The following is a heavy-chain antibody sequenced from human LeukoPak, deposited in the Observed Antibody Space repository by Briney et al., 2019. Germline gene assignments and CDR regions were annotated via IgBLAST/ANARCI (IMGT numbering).Heavy chain of an antibody. D-gene: IGHD2-8*01. V-gene: IGHV4-59*12. CDR1: GGSISSYY. CDR3: ARDIHLIVLRGAFDI. CDR2: IYYSGST. J-gene: IGHJ3*02. Sequence: SETLSLTCTVSGGSISSYYWSWIRQPPGKGLEWIGYIYYSGSTNYNPSLKSRVTMSVDTSKNQFSLKLSSVTAAGTAVYYCARDIHLIVLRGAFDIWGQGTMVTVSS.